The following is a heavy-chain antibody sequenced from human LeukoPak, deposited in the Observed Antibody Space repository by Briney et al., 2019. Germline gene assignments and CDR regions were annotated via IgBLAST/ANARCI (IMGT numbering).Heavy chain of an antibody. CDR3: VRGGEIGLDY. D-gene: IGHD3-16*01. CDR1: GYSFSTSD. J-gene: IGHJ4*02. CDR2: IASTGET. V-gene: IGHV3-13*01. Sequence: PGGSLRLSCAASGYSFSTSDMHWVRQASGRGLEWVSSIASTGETYYAPSVKGRFTISRENAKNSLYLQMNSLRAGDTAIYHCVRGGEIGLDYWGQGTLVTVSS.